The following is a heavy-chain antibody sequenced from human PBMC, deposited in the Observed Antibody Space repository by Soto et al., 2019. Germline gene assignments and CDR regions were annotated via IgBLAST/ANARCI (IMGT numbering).Heavy chain of an antibody. J-gene: IGHJ6*03. Sequence: QVQLVQSGAEVKKPGASVKVSCKASGYTFTGYYMHWVRQAPGQGLEWMGWINPNSGGTNYAQKFQGWVTMTRDTSISTAYMELSRLRSDDTAVYYRAREVHQGYDFWSGSQPRYYYYMDVWGKGTTVTVSS. V-gene: IGHV1-2*04. CDR1: GYTFTGYY. CDR2: INPNSGGT. CDR3: AREVHQGYDFWSGSQPRYYYYMDV. D-gene: IGHD3-3*01.